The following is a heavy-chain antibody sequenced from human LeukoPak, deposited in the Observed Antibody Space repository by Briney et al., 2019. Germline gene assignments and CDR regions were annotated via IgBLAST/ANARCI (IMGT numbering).Heavy chain of an antibody. V-gene: IGHV4-34*01. J-gene: IGHJ4*02. CDR3: ARGVTRYYFDY. CDR2: INHSGST. D-gene: IGHD2-21*02. CDR1: GGSFSGYY. Sequence: PSETLSLTCAVYGGSFSGYYWSWIRQPPGKGREWIGEINHSGSTNYNPSLKRRVTISVDTSKNQFSLKLSSVTAADTAVYYCARGVTRYYFDYWGQGTLVTVSS.